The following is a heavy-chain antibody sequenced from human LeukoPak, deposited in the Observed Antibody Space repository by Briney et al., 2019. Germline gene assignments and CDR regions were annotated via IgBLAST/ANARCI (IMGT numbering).Heavy chain of an antibody. CDR2: ISGSGGST. CDR1: GFTFSSYA. D-gene: IGHD3-22*01. J-gene: IGHJ4*02. CDR3: AKDEVRPHSGYSSFDY. Sequence: GGSLRLSCAASGFTFSSYAMSWVRQAPGKGLEWVSAISGSGGSTYYADSVKGRFTISRDNSKNTLYLQMNSLRGEDTAVYYCAKDEVRPHSGYSSFDYWGQGTLVTVSS. V-gene: IGHV3-23*01.